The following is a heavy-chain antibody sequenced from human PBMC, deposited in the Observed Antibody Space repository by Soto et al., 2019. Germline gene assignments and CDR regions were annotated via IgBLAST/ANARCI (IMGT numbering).Heavy chain of an antibody. V-gene: IGHV1-3*01. Sequence: CVKVTGRASGNTFTKYAMHWVRQTRGQGLEWMGWINAGNGNTKYSQKLQGRVTITRDTSASTAYMELSSLRSEDTAVYYCARDYDSSGYYYSYGMDVWGQGTTVTVS. D-gene: IGHD3-22*01. CDR1: GNTFTKYA. J-gene: IGHJ6*02. CDR3: ARDYDSSGYYYSYGMDV. CDR2: INAGNGNT.